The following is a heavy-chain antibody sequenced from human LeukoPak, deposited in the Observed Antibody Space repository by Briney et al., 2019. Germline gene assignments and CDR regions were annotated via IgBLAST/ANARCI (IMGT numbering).Heavy chain of an antibody. D-gene: IGHD5-18*01. Sequence: PGGSLRLSCAASGFTFSSYWMHWVRQAPGKGLGWVLRINSDGSSTSYADSVKGRFTISRDNAKNTLYLQMNSLRAEDTAVYYCARDFAYGYSYGENWFDPWGQGTLVTVSS. CDR2: INSDGSST. V-gene: IGHV3-74*01. CDR1: GFTFSSYW. J-gene: IGHJ5*02. CDR3: ARDFAYGYSYGENWFDP.